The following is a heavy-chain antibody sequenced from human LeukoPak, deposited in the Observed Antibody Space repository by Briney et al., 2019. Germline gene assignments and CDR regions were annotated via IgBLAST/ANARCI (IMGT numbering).Heavy chain of an antibody. CDR1: GGSISSYY. CDR3: TTRKTNGYGDYVDY. D-gene: IGHD4-17*01. V-gene: IGHV4-59*01. CDR2: IYYSGST. Sequence: SETLSLTCTVSGGSISSYYLSWLRQPPGKGLEWIGYIYYSGSTNYNPSLKSRVTISVDTSKNQFSLKLSSVTAADTAVYYCTTRKTNGYGDYVDYWGQGTLVTVSS. J-gene: IGHJ4*02.